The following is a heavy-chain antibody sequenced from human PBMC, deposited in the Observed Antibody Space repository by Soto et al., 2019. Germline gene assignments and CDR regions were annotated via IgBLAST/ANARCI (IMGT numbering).Heavy chain of an antibody. J-gene: IGHJ4*02. CDR3: ARLYCTGTTCYVVN. D-gene: IGHD2-2*01. CDR2: FRHIGST. CDR1: GGSFSGYY. V-gene: IGHV4-34*01. Sequence: SETLSLTCGVSGGSFSGYYWSWIRQPPGKGLEWIGEFRHIGSTAYSPSFKSRVTISVDTSKTQFSLKLTSVTAADTAMYYCARLYCTGTTCYVVNWGQGTLVTVSS.